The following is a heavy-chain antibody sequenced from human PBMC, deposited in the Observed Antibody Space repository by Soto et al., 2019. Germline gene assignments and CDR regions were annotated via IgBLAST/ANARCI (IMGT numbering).Heavy chain of an antibody. D-gene: IGHD6-6*01. J-gene: IGHJ6*03. CDR1: GFTLSGYA. Sequence: EVQLAASGGGLAQPGGSLRLSCAASGFTLSGYAMDWVRQAPGKGLEYVSGISSNGVGTYYANSVQGRFTISRDNSKNTVYLQMGSLRPEDMAVYYCARRARPDFYYMDVWGKGTTVTVSS. V-gene: IGHV3-64*01. CDR2: ISSNGVGT. CDR3: ARRARPDFYYMDV.